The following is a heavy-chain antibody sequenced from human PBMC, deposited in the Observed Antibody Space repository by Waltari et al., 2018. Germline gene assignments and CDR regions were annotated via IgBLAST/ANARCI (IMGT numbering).Heavy chain of an antibody. CDR1: GFTFSSYE. CDR3: ARKYCSSTSCLFDY. D-gene: IGHD2-2*01. Sequence: EVQLVESGGGLVQPGGSLRLSCAASGFTFSSYEMNWVRQAPGKGLEWVSYISSSGSNTYYADSMKGRLTISRDKAKNSLHLQMNSLRAEDTAVYYCARKYCSSTSCLFDYWGQGTLVTVSS. CDR2: ISSSGSNT. J-gene: IGHJ4*02. V-gene: IGHV3-48*03.